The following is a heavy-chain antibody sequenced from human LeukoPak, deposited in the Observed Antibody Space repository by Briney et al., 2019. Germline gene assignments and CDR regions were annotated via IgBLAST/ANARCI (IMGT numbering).Heavy chain of an antibody. V-gene: IGHV3-48*03. CDR2: IRSSGSPT. CDR1: GFTFSGYT. Sequence: GGSLRLSCVGSGFTFSGYTMSWVRQAPGKGLEWVSYIRSSGSPTEYADSVRGRFTISRDNGRNSVYLQMNNLRDDDTGIYYCARSVGVATNGAYWGQGTLVTVSS. D-gene: IGHD2-15*01. CDR3: ARSVGVATNGAY. J-gene: IGHJ4*02.